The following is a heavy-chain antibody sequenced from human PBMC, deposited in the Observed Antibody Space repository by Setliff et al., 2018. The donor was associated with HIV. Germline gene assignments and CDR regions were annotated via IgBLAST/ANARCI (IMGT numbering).Heavy chain of an antibody. D-gene: IGHD5-12*01. CDR1: GGTFSSYA. CDR3: AKTYSGYDMTRYYYVDV. CDR2: IIPIFGTA. V-gene: IGHV1-69*05. J-gene: IGHJ6*03. Sequence: SVKVSCKASGGTFSSYAISWVRQAPGQGLEWMGGIIPIFGTANYAQKFQGRVTITTDESTSTAYMELSNLRSEDTAVYYCAKTYSGYDMTRYYYVDVWGKGTTVTVSS.